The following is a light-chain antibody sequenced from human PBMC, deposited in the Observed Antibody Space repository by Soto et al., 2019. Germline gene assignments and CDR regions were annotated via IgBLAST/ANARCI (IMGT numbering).Light chain of an antibody. CDR1: SPNIGNNY. V-gene: IGLV1-51*01. Sequence: QSVLTQPPSVSAAPGKKVTISCSGSSPNIGNNYVSWYQQLPGAAPKLLMYDNNKRPSGIPDRFSGSKSGTSATLGITGLQAGDEADYYCGTWDSSLSAGVFGGGTKLTVL. CDR2: DNN. CDR3: GTWDSSLSAGV. J-gene: IGLJ3*02.